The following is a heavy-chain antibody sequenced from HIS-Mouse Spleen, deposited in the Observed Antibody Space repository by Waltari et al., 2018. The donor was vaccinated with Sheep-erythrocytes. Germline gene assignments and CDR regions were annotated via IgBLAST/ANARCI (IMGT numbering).Heavy chain of an antibody. CDR3: ARVASGATFDY. CDR1: GFTFSSYS. Sequence: EVQLVESGGGLVKPGGSLRLSCAASGFTFSSYSMNWVRQAPGKGLEGVSSISSSSSYIYYADSVKGRFTISRDNAKNSLYLQMNSLRADDTAVYYCARVASGATFDYWGQGTLVTVSS. CDR2: ISSSSSYI. J-gene: IGHJ4*02. V-gene: IGHV3-21*01. D-gene: IGHD1-26*01.